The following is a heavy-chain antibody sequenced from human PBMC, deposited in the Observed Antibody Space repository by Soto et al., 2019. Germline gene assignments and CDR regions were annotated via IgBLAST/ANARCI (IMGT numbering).Heavy chain of an antibody. V-gene: IGHV2-5*01. Sequence: SGPPLLNPPHTLSLPCTFSGLSLITMGVGVGWIRQPPGKALEWLALIYWNDDKRYSPSLKSRLTITKDNSNNHVVLTMPSMEPVDTATYYCAPRRTSSSIFWARLDYWGQGTLVTVSS. CDR3: APRRTSSSIFWARLDY. J-gene: IGHJ4*02. CDR2: IYWNDDK. CDR1: GLSLITMGVG. D-gene: IGHD6-6*01.